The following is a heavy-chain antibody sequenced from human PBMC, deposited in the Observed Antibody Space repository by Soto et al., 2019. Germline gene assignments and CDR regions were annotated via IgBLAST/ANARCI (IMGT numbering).Heavy chain of an antibody. J-gene: IGHJ3*01. CDR1: GFTFSSYW. Sequence: VGSLRLSCAASGFTFSSYWMHWVRQAPGKGLEWVSRIEGDGSSTTSADSVKGRFTVSRDDARNTLYLQMSSLRADDTAIYYCAREGLDTAGFFDVWGQRTMVTVSS. D-gene: IGHD6-13*01. CDR2: IEGDGSST. V-gene: IGHV3-74*03. CDR3: AREGLDTAGFFDV.